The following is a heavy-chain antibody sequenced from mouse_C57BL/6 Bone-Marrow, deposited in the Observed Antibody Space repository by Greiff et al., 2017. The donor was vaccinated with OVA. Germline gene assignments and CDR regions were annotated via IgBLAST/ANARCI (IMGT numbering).Heavy chain of an antibody. CDR2: FYPGSGSI. CDR1: GYTFTEYT. D-gene: IGHD1-1*01. J-gene: IGHJ1*03. Sequence: QVQLQQSGAELVKPGASVKLSCKASGYTFTEYTIHWVKQRSGQGLEWIGWFYPGSGSIKYNEKFKDKATLTADKSSSTVYMELSRLTSEDSAVYFVARAEEDIYYYGRGYFDGWGTGTTGTVSS. V-gene: IGHV1-62-2*01. CDR3: ARAEEDIYYYGRGYFDG.